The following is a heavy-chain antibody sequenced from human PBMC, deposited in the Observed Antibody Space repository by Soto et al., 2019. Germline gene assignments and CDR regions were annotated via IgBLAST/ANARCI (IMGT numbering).Heavy chain of an antibody. CDR3: ARVARPYYFDY. J-gene: IGHJ4*02. CDR1: GGSISSGGYY. CDR2: IYYSGST. D-gene: IGHD6-25*01. Sequence: SETLSLTCTVSGGSISSGGYYWSWIRQHPGKGLEWIGYIYYSGSTYYNPSLKSRVTISVDTSKNQFSLKLSSVTAADTAVYYCARVARPYYFDYWGQGTLVTVS. V-gene: IGHV4-31*03.